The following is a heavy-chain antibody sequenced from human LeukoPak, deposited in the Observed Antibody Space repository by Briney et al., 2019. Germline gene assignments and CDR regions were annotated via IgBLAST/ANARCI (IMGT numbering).Heavy chain of an antibody. Sequence: PSETLSLTCTVSGGSISSYYWSWLRQPPGKGLEWIGYIYYSGSTNYNPSLKSRVTISVDTSKNQFSLKLSSVTAADTAVYYCARGSDYGYRSYWYFDLWGRGTLVTVSS. CDR3: ARGSDYGYRSYWYFDL. V-gene: IGHV4-59*01. D-gene: IGHD3-10*01. CDR2: IYYSGST. CDR1: GGSISSYY. J-gene: IGHJ2*01.